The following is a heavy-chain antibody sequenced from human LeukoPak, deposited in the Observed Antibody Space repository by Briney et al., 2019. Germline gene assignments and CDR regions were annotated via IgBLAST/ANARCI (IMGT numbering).Heavy chain of an antibody. CDR1: GFTFSSYG. CDR2: IWYDGSNK. CDR3: AKPGYGDYFDY. J-gene: IGHJ4*02. V-gene: IGHV3-33*06. Sequence: GGSLGLSCAASGFTFSSYGMHWVRQAPGKGLEWVAVIWYDGSNKYYADSVKGRFTISRDNSKNTLYLQMNSLRAEDTAVYYCAKPGYGDYFDYWGQGTLVTVSS. D-gene: IGHD4-17*01.